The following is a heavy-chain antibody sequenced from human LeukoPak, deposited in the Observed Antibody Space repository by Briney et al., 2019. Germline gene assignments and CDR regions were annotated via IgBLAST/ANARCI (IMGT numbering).Heavy chain of an antibody. CDR1: GGSISSSSYY. J-gene: IGHJ3*02. Sequence: PSETLSLTCTVSGGSISSSSYYWGWIRQPPGKGLEWIGSSYYSGRTYYNPSLKSPVTISVDTSKTQFSLKLSSVTAADTAVYYCASFSGSHAFDIWGQGTMVTVSS. CDR3: ASFSGSHAFDI. CDR2: SYYSGRT. D-gene: IGHD3-22*01. V-gene: IGHV4-39*07.